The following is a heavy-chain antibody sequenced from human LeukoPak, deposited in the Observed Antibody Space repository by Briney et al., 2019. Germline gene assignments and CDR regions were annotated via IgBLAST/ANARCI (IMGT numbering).Heavy chain of an antibody. CDR1: GFTFSSYG. J-gene: IGHJ5*02. V-gene: IGHV3-30*02. D-gene: IGHD6-19*01. Sequence: PGGSLRLSCAASGFTFSSYGMHWVRQAPGKGLESVAFIRYDGSNKYYADSVKGRFTISRDNSKNTLYLQMNSLRAEDTAVYYCAKGKGIAVAGIGWFDPWGQGTLVTVSP. CDR2: IRYDGSNK. CDR3: AKGKGIAVAGIGWFDP.